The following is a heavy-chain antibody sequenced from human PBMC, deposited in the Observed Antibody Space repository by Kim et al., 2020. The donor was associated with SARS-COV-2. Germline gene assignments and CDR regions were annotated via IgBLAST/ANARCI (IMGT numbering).Heavy chain of an antibody. Sequence: SVKGRFTISGDNAKSPLSLQMNSLRAEDTAVYYCARSLYCSSTSCFYGMDVWGQGTTVTVSS. D-gene: IGHD2-2*01. J-gene: IGHJ6*02. V-gene: IGHV3-48*03. CDR3: ARSLYCSSTSCFYGMDV.